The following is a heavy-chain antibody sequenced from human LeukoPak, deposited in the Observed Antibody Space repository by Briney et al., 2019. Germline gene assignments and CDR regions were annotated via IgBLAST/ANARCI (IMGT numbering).Heavy chain of an antibody. D-gene: IGHD2-2*01. CDR1: GGSFSGYY. CDR2: INHSGST. J-gene: IGHJ4*02. CDR3: ARQGGWVVPAATFDY. Sequence: SETLSLTCAVYGGSFSGYYWSWIRQPPGKGLEWIGEINHSGSTNYNPSLKSRVTISVDTSKNQFSLKLSSVTAADTAVYYCARQGGWVVPAATFDYWGQGTLVTVSS. V-gene: IGHV4-34*01.